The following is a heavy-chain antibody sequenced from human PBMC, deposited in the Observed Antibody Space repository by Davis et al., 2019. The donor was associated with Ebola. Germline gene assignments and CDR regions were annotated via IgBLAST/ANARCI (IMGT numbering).Heavy chain of an antibody. Sequence: PSETLSLTCTVSGGSISSGGYYWSWIRQHPGKGLEWIGYIYYSGSTYYNPSLKSRVIISVDTSKNQFSLKLSSVTAADTAVYYCARGSTTGYYYGMDVWGKGTTVTVSS. D-gene: IGHD4-11*01. J-gene: IGHJ6*04. CDR2: IYYSGST. CDR1: GGSISSGGYY. CDR3: ARGSTTGYYYGMDV. V-gene: IGHV4-31*03.